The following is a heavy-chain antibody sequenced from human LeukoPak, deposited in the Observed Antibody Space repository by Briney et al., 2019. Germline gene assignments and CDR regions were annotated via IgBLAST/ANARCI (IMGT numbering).Heavy chain of an antibody. CDR1: GYTFSDYY. CDR2: ISPNRVEK. V-gene: IGHV1-2*02. Sequence: ASVKVSCKASGYTFSDYYMHWVRQAPAQGLEWMGWISPNRVEKVYAQKCQGRVTMTRDTSISTAYMELSRLRSDDTAVYYCARKRGVGVDRNAFDIWGQGTMVTVSS. CDR3: ARKRGVGVDRNAFDI. J-gene: IGHJ3*02. D-gene: IGHD3-3*01.